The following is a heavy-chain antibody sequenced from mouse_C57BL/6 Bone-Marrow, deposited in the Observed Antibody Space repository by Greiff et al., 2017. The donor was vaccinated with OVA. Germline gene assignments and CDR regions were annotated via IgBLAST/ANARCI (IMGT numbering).Heavy chain of an antibody. J-gene: IGHJ2*01. CDR1: GYTFTSYW. CDR2: FHPNSGST. D-gene: IGHD4-1*01. V-gene: IGHV1-64*01. CDR3: ARGTGTFDY. Sequence: QVQLKQPGAELVKPGASVKLSCKASGYTFTSYWMHWVKQRPGQGLEWIGMFHPNSGSTNYNEKFKSKATLTVDKSSSTAYMQLSSLTSEDSAVYYCARGTGTFDYWGQGTTLTVSS.